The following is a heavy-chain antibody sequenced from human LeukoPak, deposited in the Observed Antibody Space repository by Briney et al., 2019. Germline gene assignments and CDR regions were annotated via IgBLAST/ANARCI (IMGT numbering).Heavy chain of an antibody. Sequence: GGSLRLSCAASGFTFSTYGMNWARQAPGKGLEWVSYISGGSSFTYYVDSVKGRFTISRDNAKNSLYLQMNSLRAEDTAVYYCARDLGYSSGPNYWGQGTRVTVSS. J-gene: IGHJ4*02. D-gene: IGHD6-19*01. CDR2: ISGGSSFT. CDR1: GFTFSTYG. V-gene: IGHV3-21*01. CDR3: ARDLGYSSGPNY.